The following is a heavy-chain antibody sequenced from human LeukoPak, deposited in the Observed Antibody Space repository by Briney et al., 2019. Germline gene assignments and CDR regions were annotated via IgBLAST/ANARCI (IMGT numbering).Heavy chain of an antibody. V-gene: IGHV4-59*08. CDR2: IYYSGST. CDR3: ARQIDAYFQH. D-gene: IGHD2/OR15-2a*01. CDR1: GFTVSSNY. J-gene: IGHJ1*01. Sequence: GSLRLSCAASGFTVSSNYMSWIRQHPGKGLEWIGYIYYSGSTYYNPSLKSRVTISVDTSKNQFSLKLSSVTAADTAVYFCARQIDAYFQHWGQGTLVTVSS.